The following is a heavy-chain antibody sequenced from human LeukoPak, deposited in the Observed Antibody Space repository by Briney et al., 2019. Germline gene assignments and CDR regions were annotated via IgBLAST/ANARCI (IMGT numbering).Heavy chain of an antibody. CDR3: ARAQGALDY. Sequence: GGSLRLSCAASGFTFSSYAMSWVRQAPGKGLEWVSGIGGGGTEYYADSVKGRFIISSDSSQNLVHLQMNSLTVEDTAVYYCARAQGALDYWGQGTLVTVSS. CDR1: GFTFSSYA. CDR2: IGGGGTE. J-gene: IGHJ4*02. D-gene: IGHD1-26*01. V-gene: IGHV3-23*01.